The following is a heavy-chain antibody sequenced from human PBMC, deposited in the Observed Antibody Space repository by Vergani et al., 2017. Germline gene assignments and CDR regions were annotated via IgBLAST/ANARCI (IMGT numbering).Heavy chain of an antibody. D-gene: IGHD1-26*01. CDR3: AKDSGSYLDAFDI. CDR2: ISWNSGSI. J-gene: IGHJ3*02. V-gene: IGHV3-9*01. CDR1: GFTFDDYA. Sequence: EVQLVESGGGLVQPGRSLRLSCAASGFTFDDYAMHWVRQAPGKGLEWVSGISWNSGSIGYADSWKGRFTISRDNAKNSLYLQMNSLRAEDTALYYCAKDSGSYLDAFDIWGQGTMVTVSS.